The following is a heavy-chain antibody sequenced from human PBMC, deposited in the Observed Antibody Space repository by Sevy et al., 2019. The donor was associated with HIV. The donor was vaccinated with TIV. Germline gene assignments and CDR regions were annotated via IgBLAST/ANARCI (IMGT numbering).Heavy chain of an antibody. CDR1: GYIFTNYD. V-gene: IGHV1-46*01. D-gene: IGHD3-22*01. Sequence: ASVKVSCKASGYIFTNYDMHWVRKAPGQGFEWIGIINPSSGRRSSAQKFQDRITITRDTSTSTVYMELRSLRSEDTAVYYCARPRNEAMSVVWAFFDYWGQGSLVTVSS. CDR2: INPSSGRR. CDR3: ARPRNEAMSVVWAFFDY. J-gene: IGHJ4*02.